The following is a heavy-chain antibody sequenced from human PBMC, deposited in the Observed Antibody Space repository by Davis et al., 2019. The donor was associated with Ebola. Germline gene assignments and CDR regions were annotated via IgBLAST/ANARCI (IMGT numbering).Heavy chain of an antibody. CDR2: ISYDGSNK. Sequence: GGSLRLSCAASGFTFSSYGMHWVRQAPGKGLEWVAVISYDGSNKYYADSVKGRFTISRDNSKNTLYLQMNSLRAEDTAVYYCAKDMAEYYDFWSGYYDYWGQGTLVTVSS. D-gene: IGHD3-3*01. CDR3: AKDMAEYYDFWSGYYDY. J-gene: IGHJ4*02. V-gene: IGHV3-30*18. CDR1: GFTFSSYG.